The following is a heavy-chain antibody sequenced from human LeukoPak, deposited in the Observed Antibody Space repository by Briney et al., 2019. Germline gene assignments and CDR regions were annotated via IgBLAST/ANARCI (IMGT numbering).Heavy chain of an antibody. D-gene: IGHD4-17*01. CDR2: ISINGDNT. CDR1: GFTFSTYV. V-gene: IGHV3-64D*06. Sequence: GGSLRLSCSVSGFTFSTYVMHWVGQAPGQGLEYVSAISINGDNTYYADSVKGRFTISRDNSKNTLYLQMSSLRADDTVVYYCVRGTGYWGQGTLVTVSS. J-gene: IGHJ4*02. CDR3: VRGTGY.